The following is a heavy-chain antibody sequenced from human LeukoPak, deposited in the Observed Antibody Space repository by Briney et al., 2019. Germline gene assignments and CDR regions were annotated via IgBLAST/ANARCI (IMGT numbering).Heavy chain of an antibody. J-gene: IGHJ4*02. Sequence: GGSLRLSCAASGFTFSSYAMSWVRQAPGKGLEWVSAISGSGGSTYYADSVKDRFTISRDNSKNTLYLQMNSLRAEDTAVYYCAKRSQGTVYYFDYWGQGTLVTVSS. V-gene: IGHV3-23*01. D-gene: IGHD3/OR15-3a*01. CDR3: AKRSQGTVYYFDY. CDR2: ISGSGGST. CDR1: GFTFSSYA.